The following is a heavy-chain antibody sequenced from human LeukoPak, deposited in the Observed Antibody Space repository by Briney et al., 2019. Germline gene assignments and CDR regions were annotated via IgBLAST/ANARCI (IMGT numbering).Heavy chain of an antibody. Sequence: GASVKVSCKASGGTFSSYAISWVRQAPGQGFEWMGRIIPIFGTANYAQKFQGRVTITTDESTSTAYMELSSLRSEDTAVYYCARDLADSGSYYAVDPWGQGTLVTVSS. D-gene: IGHD3-10*01. CDR2: IIPIFGTA. V-gene: IGHV1-69*05. CDR3: ARDLADSGSYYAVDP. J-gene: IGHJ5*02. CDR1: GGTFSSYA.